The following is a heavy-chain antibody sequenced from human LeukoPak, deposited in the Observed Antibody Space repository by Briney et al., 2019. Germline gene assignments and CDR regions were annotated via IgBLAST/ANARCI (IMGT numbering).Heavy chain of an antibody. CDR2: IKQDGSEK. D-gene: IGHD3-22*01. CDR3: ARHYYDSSGYYYGTLDY. V-gene: IGHV3-7*01. J-gene: IGHJ4*02. CDR1: GFTFSSYW. Sequence: GGSLRLSCAASGFTFSSYWMSWVRQAPGKGLEWVANIKQDGSEKYYVDSVMGRFTISRDNAKNSLYLQMNSLRAEDTAVYYCARHYYDSSGYYYGTLDYWGQGTLVTVSS.